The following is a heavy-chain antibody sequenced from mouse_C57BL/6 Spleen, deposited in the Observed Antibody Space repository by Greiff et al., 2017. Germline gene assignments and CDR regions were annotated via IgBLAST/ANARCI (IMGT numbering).Heavy chain of an antibody. CDR3: ARSTTVVDWYFDV. D-gene: IGHD1-1*01. V-gene: IGHV1-39*01. CDR2: INPNYGTT. CDR1: GYSFTDSN. Sequence: VQLKQSGPELVKPGASVKISCKASGYSFTDSNMNWVKQSNGKSLEWIGVINPNYGTTSYNQKFKGKATLTVDQSSSTAYMQLNSLTSEDSAVYYCARSTTVVDWYFDVWGTGTTVTVSS. J-gene: IGHJ1*03.